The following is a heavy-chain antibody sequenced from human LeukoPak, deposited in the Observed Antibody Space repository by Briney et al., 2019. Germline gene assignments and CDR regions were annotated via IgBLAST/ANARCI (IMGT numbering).Heavy chain of an antibody. V-gene: IGHV4-59*12. Sequence: SETLSLTCTVSGGPISHYFWSWIRQPPGKALEWIGYIYYSGSTNYNPSLKSRVTISVDPSKNQFSLKLNSVTAADTAVYYCARDVTSWDYDSSGYGYWGQGTLVTVSS. CDR1: GGPISHYF. CDR3: ARDVTSWDYDSSGYGY. J-gene: IGHJ4*02. D-gene: IGHD3-22*01. CDR2: IYYSGST.